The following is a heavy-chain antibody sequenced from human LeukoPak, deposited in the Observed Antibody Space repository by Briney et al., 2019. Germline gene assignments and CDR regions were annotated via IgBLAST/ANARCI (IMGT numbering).Heavy chain of an antibody. CDR3: ARDARLRGYFDY. J-gene: IGHJ4*02. V-gene: IGHV4-61*01. CDR1: GGSVSSDSYY. CDR2: IYYSGST. D-gene: IGHD2-15*01. Sequence: SETLSLTCTVSGGSVSSDSYYWSWIRQPPGKGLEWIGYIYYSGSTNYNPSLKSRVTISVDTSKNQFSLKLSSVTAADTAVYYCARDARLRGYFDYWGQGTLVTVSS.